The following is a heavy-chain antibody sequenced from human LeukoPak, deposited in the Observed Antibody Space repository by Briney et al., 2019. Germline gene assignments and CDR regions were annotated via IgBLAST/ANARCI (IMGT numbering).Heavy chain of an antibody. Sequence: AGGSLRLPCAASGFTFSSYGMHWVRQAPGKGLEWVAVISYDGSNKYYADSVKGRFTISRDNSKNTLYLQMNSLRAEDTAVYYCAKDGYDILTGYYKGAFDIWGQGTMVTVSS. CDR1: GFTFSSYG. V-gene: IGHV3-30*18. CDR3: AKDGYDILTGYYKGAFDI. J-gene: IGHJ3*02. D-gene: IGHD3-9*01. CDR2: ISYDGSNK.